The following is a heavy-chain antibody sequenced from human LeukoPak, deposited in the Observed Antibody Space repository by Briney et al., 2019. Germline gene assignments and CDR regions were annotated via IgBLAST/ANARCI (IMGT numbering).Heavy chain of an antibody. CDR1: GFTFSSYS. CDR2: ISSSSSYI. CDR3: ARDTHYYDSSGYYRIYYFDY. V-gene: IGHV3-21*01. D-gene: IGHD3-22*01. Sequence: PGGSLRLSCAASGFTFSSYSMNWVRQAPGKGLEWVSSISSSSSYIYYADSVKGRFTISRDNAKNSLYLQMNSLRAEDTAVYYCARDTHYYDSSGYYRIYYFDYWGQGTLVTVSS. J-gene: IGHJ4*02.